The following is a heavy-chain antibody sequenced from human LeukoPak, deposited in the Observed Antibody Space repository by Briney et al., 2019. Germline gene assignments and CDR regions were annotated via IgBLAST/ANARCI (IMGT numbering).Heavy chain of an antibody. CDR3: ARLGDIYCSRTSCSLDY. Sequence: PGGSLRLSCAASGLTFSSSWLHWVRQGPGKGLVWVSRINSDGSSTSYADSVKGRFTISRDNSKNTLYLQMNSLRAEDTAVYYCARLGDIYCSRTSCSLDYWGQGTLVTVSS. CDR1: GLTFSSSW. D-gene: IGHD2-2*01. J-gene: IGHJ4*02. V-gene: IGHV3-74*01. CDR2: INSDGSST.